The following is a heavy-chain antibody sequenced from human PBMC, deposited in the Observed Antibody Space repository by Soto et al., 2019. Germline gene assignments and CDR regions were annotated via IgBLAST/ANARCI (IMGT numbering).Heavy chain of an antibody. CDR2: IYHSGTT. J-gene: IGHJ2*01. Sequence: QVQLQESGPGLVKPSGTLSLTCAVSGGSINSSDWWSWVRQPPGKGLEWIGEIYHSGTTNYNPSLKRRVTISLDKSKKQFSLKLSSVTAADAAVYYCRSITSKSGLYWYFDLWGRGTLVTVSS. D-gene: IGHD4-4*01. CDR1: GGSINSSDW. V-gene: IGHV4-4*02. CDR3: RSITSKSGLYWYFDL.